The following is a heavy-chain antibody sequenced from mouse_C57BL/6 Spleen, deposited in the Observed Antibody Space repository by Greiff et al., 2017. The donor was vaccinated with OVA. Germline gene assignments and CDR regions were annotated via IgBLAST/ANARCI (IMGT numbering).Heavy chain of an antibody. CDR1: GFNIKDDY. D-gene: IGHD1-1*01. J-gene: IGHJ3*01. CDR3: TTATGSSYLFAY. CDR2: LDPENGDT. Sequence: VQLQQSGAELVRPGASVKLSCTASGFNIKDDYMHWVKQRPEQGLEWIGWLDPENGDTEYASKFQGKATITADTSSNTAYLQLSSLTSEDTAVYYCTTATGSSYLFAYWGQGTLVTVSA. V-gene: IGHV14-4*01.